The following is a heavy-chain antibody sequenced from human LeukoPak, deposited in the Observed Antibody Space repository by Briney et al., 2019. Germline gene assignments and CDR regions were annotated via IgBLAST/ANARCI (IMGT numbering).Heavy chain of an antibody. V-gene: IGHV3-48*03. CDR2: ISTSDSTI. D-gene: IGHD6-19*01. Sequence: PGGSLRLSCAASGFTFSSYEMNWVRQAPGKRLEWVSYISTSDSTIYYADSVKGRFTISRDNAKSSLYLQMDSLRVEDTGIYYCARDLGTHGGYVDPWGQGTLVTVSS. J-gene: IGHJ5*02. CDR1: GFTFSSYE. CDR3: ARDLGTHGGYVDP.